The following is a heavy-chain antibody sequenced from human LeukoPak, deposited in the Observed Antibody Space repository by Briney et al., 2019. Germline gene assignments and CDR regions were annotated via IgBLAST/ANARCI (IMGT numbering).Heavy chain of an antibody. CDR2: IYYSGST. V-gene: IGHV4-59*08. D-gene: IGHD6-13*01. CDR3: ARRDSSSWHFDY. J-gene: IGHJ4*02. Sequence: SETLSLTCTVSGGSISSYYWSWIRQPPGKGLEWIGYIYYSGSTNYNPSLKSRVTISVDTSKNQFSLKLSSVTAADTAVYYCARRDSSSWHFDYWGQGTLVTVSS. CDR1: GGSISSYY.